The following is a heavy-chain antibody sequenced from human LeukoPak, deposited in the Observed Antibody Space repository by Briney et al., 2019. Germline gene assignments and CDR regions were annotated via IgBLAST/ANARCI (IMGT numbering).Heavy chain of an antibody. D-gene: IGHD3-3*01. CDR3: ASGRITIFGVVISEYYYYYMDA. CDR2: IIPIFGTA. CDR1: GGTFSSYA. V-gene: IGHV1-69*05. J-gene: IGHJ6*03. Sequence: SVKVSCKASGGTFSSYAISWVRQAPGQGLEWMGGIIPIFGTANYAQKFQGRVTITTDESTSTAYMELSSLRSEDTAVYYCASGRITIFGVVISEYYYYYMDAWGKGTTVTVSS.